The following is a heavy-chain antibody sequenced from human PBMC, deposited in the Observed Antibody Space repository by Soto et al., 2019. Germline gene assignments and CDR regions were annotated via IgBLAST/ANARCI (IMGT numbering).Heavy chain of an antibody. V-gene: IGHV3-30*18. CDR3: VKATTVTTGFFDL. D-gene: IGHD4-17*01. CDR1: GFTFSSYG. J-gene: IGHJ2*01. CDR2: ISYDGGNK. Sequence: QVQLVESGGGVVQPGRSLRLSCAASGFTFSSYGMHWVRQAPGKGLEWVAVISYDGGNKYYADSVKGRFTISRDNSKNTMYLQMSSLSDEDTAVYYCVKATTVTTGFFDLWGRGTLVTVSS.